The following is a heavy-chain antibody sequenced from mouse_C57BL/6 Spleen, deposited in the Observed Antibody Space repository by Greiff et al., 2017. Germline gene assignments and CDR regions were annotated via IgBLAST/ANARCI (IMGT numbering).Heavy chain of an antibody. CDR3: AIYYYGSSLYYAMDY. CDR2: IWSGGST. V-gene: IGHV2-2*01. CDR1: GFSLTSYG. D-gene: IGHD1-1*01. J-gene: IGHJ4*01. Sequence: VQGVESGPGLVQPSQSLSITCTVSGFSLTSYGVHWVRQSPGKGLEWLGVIWSGGSTDYNAAFISRLSISKDNSKSQVFFKMNSLQADDTAIYYCAIYYYGSSLYYAMDYWGQGTSVTVSS.